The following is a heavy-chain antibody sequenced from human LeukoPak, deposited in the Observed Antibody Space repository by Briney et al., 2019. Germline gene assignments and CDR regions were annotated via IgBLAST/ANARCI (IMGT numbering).Heavy chain of an antibody. J-gene: IGHJ4*02. CDR2: INPTGGRA. CDR3: AREYHASGSYAEGKLDY. CDR1: GSTFISYY. D-gene: IGHD3-10*01. V-gene: IGHV1-46*03. Sequence: ASVQVSCHASGSTFISYYIHWVREAPGQGLEWMGFINPTGGRATYPQKFKGKVTMTRDTSTSTVYMELSSLTSADTAIYYCAREYHASGSYAEGKLDYWGQGTLVTVSS.